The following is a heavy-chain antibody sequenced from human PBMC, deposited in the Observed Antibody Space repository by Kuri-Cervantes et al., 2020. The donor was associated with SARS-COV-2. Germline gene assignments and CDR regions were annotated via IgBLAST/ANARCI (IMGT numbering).Heavy chain of an antibody. CDR2: INPKSGGT. CDR3: ARDPGASSSDYFDY. Sequence: ASVKVSCKASGHTFTGYYMHWVRQAPGQGLEWMGWINPKSGGTNYAQKFQGRVTMTRDTSISTAYMELSRLRSDHTAVYYCARDPGASSSDYFDYWGQGTPVTVSS. CDR1: GHTFTGYY. J-gene: IGHJ4*02. V-gene: IGHV1-2*02. D-gene: IGHD6-6*01.